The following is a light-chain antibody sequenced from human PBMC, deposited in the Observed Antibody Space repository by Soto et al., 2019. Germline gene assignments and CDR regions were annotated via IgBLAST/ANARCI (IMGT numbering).Light chain of an antibody. J-gene: IGKJ5*01. CDR3: MQAKEFPIT. CDR2: KVS. CDR1: QSLVISDGNTF. Sequence: DIVMTQTPLSSPVTLGQPASISCRASQSLVISDGNTFLSWLQKRPGQPPRLLIYKVSNRFSGVPARIIGSGAGTELTLKISRVEPEDVGVYYCMQAKEFPITFGQGTRLEIK. V-gene: IGKV2-24*01.